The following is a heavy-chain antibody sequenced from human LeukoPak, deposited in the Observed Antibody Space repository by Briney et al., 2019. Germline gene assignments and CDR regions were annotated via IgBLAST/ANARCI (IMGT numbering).Heavy chain of an antibody. CDR1: GFTFSSYW. CDR3: ARDIVVQWWGYYGMDV. CDR2: INSDGSST. J-gene: IGHJ6*04. Sequence: GGSLRLSCAASGFTFSSYWMHWVHQAPGKGLVWVSRINSDGSSTSYADSVKGRFTISRDNAKNTLYLQMNSLRAEDTAVYYCARDIVVQWWGYYGMDVWGKGTTVTVSS. V-gene: IGHV3-74*01. D-gene: IGHD2-15*01.